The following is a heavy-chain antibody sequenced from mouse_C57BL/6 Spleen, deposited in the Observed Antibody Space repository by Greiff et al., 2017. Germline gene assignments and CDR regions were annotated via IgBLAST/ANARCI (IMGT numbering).Heavy chain of an antibody. J-gene: IGHJ1*03. CDR3: AGYINYGSSWYFDV. V-gene: IGHV7-3*01. Sequence: EVKLMESGGGLVQPGGSLSLSCAASGFTFTDYYMSWVRQPPGKALEWLGFIRNKANGYTTEYSASVKGRFTISRDNSQSILYLQMNALRAEDSATYYCAGYINYGSSWYFDVWGTGTTVTVSS. CDR2: IRNKANGYTT. D-gene: IGHD1-1*01. CDR1: GFTFTDYY.